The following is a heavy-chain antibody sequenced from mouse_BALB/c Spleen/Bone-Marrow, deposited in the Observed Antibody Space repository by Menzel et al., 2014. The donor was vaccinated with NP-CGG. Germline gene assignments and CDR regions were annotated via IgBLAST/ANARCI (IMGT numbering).Heavy chain of an antibody. CDR2: INPDSITI. V-gene: IGHV4-1*02. Sequence: EAGGGLGEAGGALEISCAAPGFGFCRILLSLVRAGPGERGERIGEINPDSITINYTPSLKDKFIISRDNAKNTLYLQMGKVRSEDTALYYCARLHYYGYMAYWGQGTSVTVSS. J-gene: IGHJ4*01. D-gene: IGHD1-2*01. CDR3: ARLHYYGYMAY. CDR1: GFGFCRIL.